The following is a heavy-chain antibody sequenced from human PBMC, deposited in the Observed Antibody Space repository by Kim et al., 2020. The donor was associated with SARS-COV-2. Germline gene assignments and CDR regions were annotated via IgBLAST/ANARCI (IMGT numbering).Heavy chain of an antibody. CDR3: AKDMAPLVATIYYYYYGMDV. D-gene: IGHD5-12*01. CDR2: ISYDGSNK. CDR1: GFTFSSYG. V-gene: IGHV3-30*18. Sequence: GGSLRLSCAASGFTFSSYGMHWVRQAPGKGLEWVAVISYDGSNKYYADSVKGRFTISRDNSKNTLYLQMNSLRAEDTAVYYCAKDMAPLVATIYYYYYGMDVWGQGTTVTVSS. J-gene: IGHJ6*02.